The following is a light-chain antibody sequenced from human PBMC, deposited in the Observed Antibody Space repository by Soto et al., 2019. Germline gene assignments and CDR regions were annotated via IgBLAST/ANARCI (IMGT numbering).Light chain of an antibody. CDR2: GAS. CDR3: QQYGSSPWK. J-gene: IGKJ1*01. CDR1: QTIRSNY. V-gene: IGKV3-20*01. Sequence: ETVLTQSPGTLSLSPGERATLSCRASQTIRSNYLAWYRQTPGQAPRLLIYGASNRATGIADRFSGSGSGTDFTLIISRVEPEEFALYYCQQYGSSPWKFSQGNKVEIK.